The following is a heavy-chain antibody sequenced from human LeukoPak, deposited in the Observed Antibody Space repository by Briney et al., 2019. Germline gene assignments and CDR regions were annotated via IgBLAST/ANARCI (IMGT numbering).Heavy chain of an antibody. CDR3: ARDLSSGAPRGY. V-gene: IGHV3-53*01. J-gene: IGHJ4*02. CDR1: GFTVSSNY. CDR2: IYSGGST. Sequence: GRSLRLSCAASGFTVSSNYMSWVRQAPGKGLEWDSVIYSGGSTYYADSVKGRFTISRDNSKNTLYLQMNSLRAEDTAVYYCARDLSSGAPRGYWGQGTLVTVSS. D-gene: IGHD3-10*01.